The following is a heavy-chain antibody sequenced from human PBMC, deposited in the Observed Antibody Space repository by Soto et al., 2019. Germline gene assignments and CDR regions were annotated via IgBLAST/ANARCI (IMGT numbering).Heavy chain of an antibody. J-gene: IGHJ3*02. CDR1: GFTFSDFF. CDR3: ARGLTYYECWSGYSYDAFDS. CDR2: IGTAGDT. Sequence: GGSLRLSCAASGFTFSDFFMSWVRQATGKGLEWVSAIGTAGDTYYPGSVKGRFTISRENAKNSLYLQMNSLRAEDTAVYYCARGLTYYECWSGYSYDAFDSWGQGTMVTVSS. V-gene: IGHV3-13*01. D-gene: IGHD3-3*01.